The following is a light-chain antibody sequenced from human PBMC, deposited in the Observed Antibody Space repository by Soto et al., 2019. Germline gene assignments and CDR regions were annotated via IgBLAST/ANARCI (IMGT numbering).Light chain of an antibody. CDR2: ATS. J-gene: IGKJ4*01. CDR3: QKYTSAPLT. CDR1: QGIAPY. V-gene: IGKV1-27*01. Sequence: DVQMTQSPSSLSAFVGDRVTITCRASQGIAPYLAWFQQKPGKVPKLLIYATSTLQSGVPSRFGGSGSGTDFTLTVTSLQPEDVGTYYCQKYTSAPLTFGGGTKVEIK.